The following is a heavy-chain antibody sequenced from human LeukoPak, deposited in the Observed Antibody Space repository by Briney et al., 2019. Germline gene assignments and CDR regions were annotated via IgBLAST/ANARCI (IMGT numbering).Heavy chain of an antibody. CDR1: GFTFSSYA. V-gene: IGHV3-23*01. Sequence: GGSPRLSCAASGFTFSSYAMSWVRQAPGKGLEWVSAISGSGGSTYYADSVKGRFTISRDNSKNTLYLQMNSLRAEDTAVYYCAKDALIYYYDSSGSFDYWGQGTLVTVSS. J-gene: IGHJ4*02. D-gene: IGHD3-22*01. CDR2: ISGSGGST. CDR3: AKDALIYYYDSSGSFDY.